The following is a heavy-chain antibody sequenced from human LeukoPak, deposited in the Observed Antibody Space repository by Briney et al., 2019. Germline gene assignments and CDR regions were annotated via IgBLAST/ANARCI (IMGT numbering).Heavy chain of an antibody. D-gene: IGHD6-13*01. CDR1: GFTFSSYG. CDR3: AKDLFPYSSSWGYYGMDG. Sequence: GRSLRLSCAASGFTFSSYGMHWVCHAPGKGLEWVAVISYDGSNKYYADSVKGRFTISRDNSKNTLYLQMNSLRAEDTAVYYCAKDLFPYSSSWGYYGMDGWGKGTTVTVSS. J-gene: IGHJ6*04. V-gene: IGHV3-30*18. CDR2: ISYDGSNK.